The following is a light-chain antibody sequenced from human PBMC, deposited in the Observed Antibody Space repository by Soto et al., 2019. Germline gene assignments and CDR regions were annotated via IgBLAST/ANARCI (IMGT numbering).Light chain of an antibody. J-gene: IGKJ1*01. CDR1: ESIDSW. Sequence: DIQMTQSPSTLSASVGDRVTITCRASESIDSWLAWHQQKPGRAPKLLISKASSLESGVPSRFSGSGFGTEFTLTISSLQPDDFATYYCQQYSTYTPRTFGQGTKVDIK. CDR2: KAS. V-gene: IGKV1-5*03. CDR3: QQYSTYTPRT.